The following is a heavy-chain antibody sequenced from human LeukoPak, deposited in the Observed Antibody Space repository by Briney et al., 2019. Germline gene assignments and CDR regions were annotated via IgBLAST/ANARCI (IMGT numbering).Heavy chain of an antibody. CDR3: AVMTLVRGAIGTFDY. Sequence: SQTLSLTCTVSGGSISSGDYYWSWIRQPPGKGLEWIGYIYYSGSTYYNPSLKSRLTISVDKSKNQFSLKLTSVTAADTAVYYCAVMTLVRGAIGTFDYWGQGTLVTVSS. J-gene: IGHJ4*02. CDR2: IYYSGST. CDR1: GGSISSGDYY. D-gene: IGHD3-10*01. V-gene: IGHV4-30-4*01.